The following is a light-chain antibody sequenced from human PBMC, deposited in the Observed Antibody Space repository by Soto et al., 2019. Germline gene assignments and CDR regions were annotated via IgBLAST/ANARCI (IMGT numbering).Light chain of an antibody. CDR3: QQYNTRHT. CDR1: QSISRN. CDR2: GAS. V-gene: IGKV3-15*01. Sequence: EIVMTQSPGTLSVSPGDRATLSCRASQSISRNLARYQQRPGQAPRLLIYGASTRATGTPARFTGSGSGTDFTLTISSLQSEDFAVYFCQQYNTRHTFGRGTKVEIK. J-gene: IGKJ4*01.